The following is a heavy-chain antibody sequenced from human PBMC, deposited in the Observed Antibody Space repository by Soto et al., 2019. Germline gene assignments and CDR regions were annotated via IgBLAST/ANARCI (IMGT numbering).Heavy chain of an antibody. J-gene: IGHJ5*02. CDR2: IYYSGTT. CDR3: ATQEVGGSYVYTFDP. Sequence: PSETLSLTCTVSGDSITSNSYFWAWIRQPPGKGLEWIGSIYYSGTTYYNPSLKSRVTISVDTSKNQFSLKLSSVTAAGTAVYYCATQEVGGSYVYTFDPWGQGTLVTVSS. D-gene: IGHD1-26*01. CDR1: GDSITSNSYF. V-gene: IGHV4-39*01.